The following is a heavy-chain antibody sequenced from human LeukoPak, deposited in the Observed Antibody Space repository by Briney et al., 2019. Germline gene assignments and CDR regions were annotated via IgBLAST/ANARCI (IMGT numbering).Heavy chain of an antibody. CDR3: ARDPYYYGSGVNHYYYYYMDV. CDR1: GYSENFYG. J-gene: IGHJ6*03. CDR2: ISAYNGNT. Sequence: ASVKVSCKTSGYSENFYGITWVRQVAGQGLEWMGWISAYNGNTNYAQKLQGRVTMTTNTSTSTAYMELRSLRSDDTAVYYCARDPYYYGSGVNHYYYYYMDVWGKGTTVTISS. D-gene: IGHD3-10*01. V-gene: IGHV1-18*01.